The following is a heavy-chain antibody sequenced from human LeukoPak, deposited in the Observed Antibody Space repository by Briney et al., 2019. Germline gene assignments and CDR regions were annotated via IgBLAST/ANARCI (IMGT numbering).Heavy chain of an antibody. D-gene: IGHD3-3*01. CDR3: ATQPDFWSGYSDDY. V-gene: IGHV3-23*01. Sequence: GGSLRPSCAASGFTFSSYAMSWVRQAPGKGLEWVSAISGSGGSTYYADSVKGRFTISRDNSKNTLYLQMNSLRAEDTAVYYCATQPDFWSGYSDDYWGQGTLVTVSS. CDR1: GFTFSSYA. CDR2: ISGSGGST. J-gene: IGHJ4*02.